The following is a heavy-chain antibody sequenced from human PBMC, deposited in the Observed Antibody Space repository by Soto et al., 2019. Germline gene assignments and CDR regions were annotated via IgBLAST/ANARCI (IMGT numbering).Heavy chain of an antibody. CDR3: ARGLERATSKNWFDS. CDR1: GFTFNPYS. J-gene: IGHJ5*01. V-gene: IGHV3-21*01. CDR2: ISTSSSYI. Sequence: GGSLRLSCEGSGFTFNPYSMNWVRQAPGKWLEWVASISTSSSYIYYAASVEGRFTVSRDNAKNSLYLQMSDLRDEDTAVYYCARGLERATSKNWFDSWGQGXQVTVYS. D-gene: IGHD1-1*01.